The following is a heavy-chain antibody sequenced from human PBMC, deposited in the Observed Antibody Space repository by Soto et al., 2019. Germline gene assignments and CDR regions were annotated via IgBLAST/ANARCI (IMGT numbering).Heavy chain of an antibody. D-gene: IGHD2-2*01. Sequence: ASVKVSCKTSGYTFSNSGITWVRQAPGQPLEWLGWISLYSDGTNYAQKFQGRVSMTTDTSTTTAHMELRSLRSDDTAVYYCARVVPGAEAWFGPWGQGTLVTVSS. J-gene: IGHJ5*02. CDR1: GYTFSNSG. CDR3: ARVVPGAEAWFGP. CDR2: ISLYSDGT. V-gene: IGHV1-18*01.